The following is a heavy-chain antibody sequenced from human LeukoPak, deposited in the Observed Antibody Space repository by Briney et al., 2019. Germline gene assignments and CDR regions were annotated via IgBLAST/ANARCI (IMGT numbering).Heavy chain of an antibody. J-gene: IGHJ6*02. CDR1: GFTFSSYA. CDR2: ISYDGSNK. CDR3: ARDHYYGSGTSPPRMDV. V-gene: IGHV3-30-3*01. Sequence: GGSLRLSCAASGFTFSSYAMYWVRQAPGKGLEWVAVISYDGSNKYYADSVKGRFTISRDNSKNTLYLQMSSLRAEDTAVYYCARDHYYGSGTSPPRMDVWGQGTTVTVSS. D-gene: IGHD3-10*01.